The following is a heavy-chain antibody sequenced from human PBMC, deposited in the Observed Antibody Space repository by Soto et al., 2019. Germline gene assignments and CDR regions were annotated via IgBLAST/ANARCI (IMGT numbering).Heavy chain of an antibody. J-gene: IGHJ6*02. V-gene: IGHV1-69*13. CDR1: GGTFSSYA. CDR3: ARGKYDWNYVPPYYYGMDV. Sequence: SVKVSCKASGGTFSSYAISWVRQAPGQGLEWMGGIIPIFGTANYAQKFQGRVTITADESTSTAYMELSSLRSEDTAVYYCARGKYDWNYVPPYYYGMDVWGQGTTVTVSS. CDR2: IIPIFGTA. D-gene: IGHD1-7*01.